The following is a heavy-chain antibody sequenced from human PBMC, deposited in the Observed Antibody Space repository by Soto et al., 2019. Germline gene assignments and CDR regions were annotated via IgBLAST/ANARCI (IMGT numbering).Heavy chain of an antibody. Sequence: QAQLVQSGAEVSKPGASVKVSCKASGYAFLNYGISWVRQAPGQGLEWMGWISPYNGNRNSAEDFQGRLSLTTDTSTTTAYMGLRGLRPDDTAVYFCARDFGDLTGNVVKGDIDCWGQGTLVTVSP. V-gene: IGHV1-18*04. CDR3: ARDFGDLTGNVVKGDIDC. D-gene: IGHD3-9*01. CDR2: ISPYNGNR. J-gene: IGHJ4*02. CDR1: GYAFLNYG.